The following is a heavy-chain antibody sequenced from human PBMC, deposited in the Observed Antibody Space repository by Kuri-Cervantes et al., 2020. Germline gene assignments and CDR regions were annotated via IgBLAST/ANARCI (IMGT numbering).Heavy chain of an antibody. J-gene: IGHJ4*02. CDR1: GYTFTSYD. CDR3: AREGGASEHYVDS. V-gene: IGHV1-46*01. CDR2: INPSGGST. Sequence: ASVKVSCKASGYTFTSYDINWVRQATGQGLEWMGIINPSGGSTTYAQKFQGRVTMTRDTSTSTVYMELSSLRSEDTAVYYCAREGGASEHYVDSWGQGTLVTVSS. D-gene: IGHD1-26*01.